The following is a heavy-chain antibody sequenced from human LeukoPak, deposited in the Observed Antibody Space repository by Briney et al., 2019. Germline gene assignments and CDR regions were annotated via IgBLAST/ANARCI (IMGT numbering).Heavy chain of an antibody. Sequence: SQTLSLTCTVSGGSISSGDYYWSWIRQPPGKGLEWIGYIYYSGSTYYNPSLKSRATISVDTSKNQFSLKLSSVTAADAAVYYCARVLTTDWFDPWGQGTLVTVSS. CDR1: GGSISSGDYY. D-gene: IGHD4-11*01. CDR2: IYYSGST. V-gene: IGHV4-30-4*01. J-gene: IGHJ5*02. CDR3: ARVLTTDWFDP.